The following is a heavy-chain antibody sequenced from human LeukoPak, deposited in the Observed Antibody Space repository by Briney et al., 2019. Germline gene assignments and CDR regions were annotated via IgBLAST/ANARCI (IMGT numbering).Heavy chain of an antibody. CDR2: IIPIFGTA. D-gene: IGHD4-17*01. CDR3: ARDHVDYDYGDYDLDY. Sequence: EASVKVSCKASGGTFSSYAISWVRQAPGQGLEWMGRIIPIFGTANYAQKFQGRVTITTDESTSTAYMELSSLRSEDTAVYYCARDHVDYDYGDYDLDYWGQGTLVTVSS. CDR1: GGTFSSYA. V-gene: IGHV1-69*05. J-gene: IGHJ4*02.